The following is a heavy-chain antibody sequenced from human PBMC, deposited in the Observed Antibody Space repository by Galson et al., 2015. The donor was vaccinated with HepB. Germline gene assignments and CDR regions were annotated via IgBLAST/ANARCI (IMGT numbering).Heavy chain of an antibody. V-gene: IGHV3-23*01. Sequence: SLRLSCAASGIKFNTYAMNWVRQTPAKGLEWVSGISGSGGTTYYGASVEGRFTVSRDNSKNTLYLQMNSLRAGDTAVYYCAKATQYSVSTADYDHWGQGTLVTVSS. J-gene: IGHJ4*02. D-gene: IGHD5/OR15-5a*01. CDR2: ISGSGGTT. CDR3: AKATQYSVSTADYDH. CDR1: GIKFNTYA.